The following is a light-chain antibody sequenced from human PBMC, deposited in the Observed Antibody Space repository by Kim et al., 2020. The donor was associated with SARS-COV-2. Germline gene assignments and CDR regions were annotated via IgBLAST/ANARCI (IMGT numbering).Light chain of an antibody. V-gene: IGLV2-8*01. J-gene: IGLJ3*02. CDR2: EVS. CDR3: FSYAGSNNWV. CDR1: SSDVGGYNY. Sequence: QSALTQPPPASGSPGQSVTISCTVTSSDVGGYNYVSWYQQYPGKAPKLMIYEVSKRPSGVPDRFSGSKSDNTASLTVSGLQAEDEAYYYCFSYAGSNNWVFGGGTQLTVL.